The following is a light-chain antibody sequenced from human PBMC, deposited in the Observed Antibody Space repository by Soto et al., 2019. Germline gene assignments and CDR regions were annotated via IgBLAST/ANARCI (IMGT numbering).Light chain of an antibody. CDR3: QQYDRSPLT. J-gene: IGKJ4*01. CDR1: QSVSSIY. Sequence: EIVLTQSLCTLSLYPEERATLSCRASQSVSSIYLAWYQQKPGQAPRLLIYVASSRPTGIPDRFSGSGSGTDFTLTISRLEPEDFAVYYCQQYDRSPLTFGGGTKVDIK. V-gene: IGKV3-20*01. CDR2: VAS.